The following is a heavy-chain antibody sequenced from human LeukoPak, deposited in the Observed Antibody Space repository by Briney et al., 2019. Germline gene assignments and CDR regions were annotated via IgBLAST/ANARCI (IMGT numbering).Heavy chain of an antibody. Sequence: GGSLRLSCAASEFTFSSYWMHWVRQAPGKGLVWVSRVNNDGSDRIYADSVKGRFTISRDNAKNTVYLQMNSLRAEDTAVYYCARGGFSHGFDIWGQGAMATVSS. CDR3: ARGGFSHGFDI. V-gene: IGHV3-74*01. D-gene: IGHD3-3*01. J-gene: IGHJ3*02. CDR1: EFTFSSYW. CDR2: VNNDGSDR.